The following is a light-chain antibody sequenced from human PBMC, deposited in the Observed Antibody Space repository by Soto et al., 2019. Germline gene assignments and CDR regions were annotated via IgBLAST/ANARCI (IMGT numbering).Light chain of an antibody. V-gene: IGKV3-15*01. J-gene: IGKJ4*01. CDR3: QQYNVWPLT. CDR2: VAS. Sequence: EIVMTQSPATLSVSQGERATLSCRASQSVSSNLAWYQQKPGQTPKLLIYVASTRATGIPARFSGSGSGKEFTLTISSLQSEDFAVYYCQQYNVWPLTFGGGTKVEFK. CDR1: QSVSSN.